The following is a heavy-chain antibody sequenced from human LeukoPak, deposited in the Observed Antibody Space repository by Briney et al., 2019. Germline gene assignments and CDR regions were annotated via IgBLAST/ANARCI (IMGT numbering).Heavy chain of an antibody. Sequence: PGGSLRLSCAASGFTFSSYGMHWVRQAPGKGLEWVAVIWYDGSNKYYADSVKGRFTISRDNSKNTLYLQMNSLRAEDTAVYYCAREQAAAGDFDYWGQGTLVTVSS. J-gene: IGHJ4*02. CDR1: GFTFSSYG. CDR3: AREQAAAGDFDY. CDR2: IWYDGSNK. D-gene: IGHD6-13*01. V-gene: IGHV3-33*01.